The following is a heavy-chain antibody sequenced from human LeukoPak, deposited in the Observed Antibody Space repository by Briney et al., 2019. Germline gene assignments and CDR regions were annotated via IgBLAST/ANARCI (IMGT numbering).Heavy chain of an antibody. D-gene: IGHD5-24*01. CDR1: GFSFSTYD. CDR2: ISTTGGYT. Sequence: GGSLRLSCVGSGFSFSTYDMGWVRQTPGKGLEWVSAISTTGGYTEDADSVKGRFTISRDNSQNTLFLQMHSLRAEDTAVYYCTKKPATIKFPFDIWGQGTLVTVSP. V-gene: IGHV3-23*01. CDR3: TKKPATIKFPFDI. J-gene: IGHJ4*02.